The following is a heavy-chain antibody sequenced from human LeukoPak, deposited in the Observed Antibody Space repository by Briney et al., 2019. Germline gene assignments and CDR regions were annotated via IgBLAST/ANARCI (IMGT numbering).Heavy chain of an antibody. J-gene: IGHJ5*02. CDR2: IYSGGST. V-gene: IGHV3-66*01. CDR1: GFTFSSNY. Sequence: WGSLRLSCAASGFTFSSNYMSWVRQAPGKGLEWVSVIYSGGSTYYADSVKGRFTISRDNSKNTLYLQMNSLRAEDTAVYYCARAAIAAAGRISWGQGTLVTVSS. CDR3: ARAAIAAAGRIS. D-gene: IGHD6-13*01.